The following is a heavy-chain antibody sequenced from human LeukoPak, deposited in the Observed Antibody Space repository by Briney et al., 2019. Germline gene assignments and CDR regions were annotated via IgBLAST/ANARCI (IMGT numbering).Heavy chain of an antibody. CDR2: IYTSGST. D-gene: IGHD6-13*01. CDR3: ARGYSGSWYAFDI. Sequence: SETLSLTCTVSGGSISSGSYYWSWIRQPAGNGLEWIGRIYTSGSTNYNPSLKSRVTISVDTSKNQFSLKLSSVTAADTAVYYCARGYSGSWYAFDIWGQGTMVTVSS. V-gene: IGHV4-61*02. CDR1: GGSISSGSYY. J-gene: IGHJ3*02.